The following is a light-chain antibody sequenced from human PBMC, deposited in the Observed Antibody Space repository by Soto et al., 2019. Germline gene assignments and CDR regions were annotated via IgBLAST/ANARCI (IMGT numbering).Light chain of an antibody. Sequence: IQLTQSPSSLSASVGDRVTLTCRASQAIDTFLAWYQQKPGKAPKPLIYDASTLQSGVPSRFSGSGSGTDFTLTISSLQPEDFATYYCQQLHSYPITFGHGTRLEMK. CDR1: QAIDTF. J-gene: IGKJ5*01. CDR3: QQLHSYPIT. CDR2: DAS. V-gene: IGKV1-9*01.